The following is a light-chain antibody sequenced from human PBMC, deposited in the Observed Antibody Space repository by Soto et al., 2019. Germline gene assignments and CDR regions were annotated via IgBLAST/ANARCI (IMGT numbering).Light chain of an antibody. J-gene: IGKJ5*01. CDR2: TAS. V-gene: IGKV1-39*01. Sequence: DIQMTQSPSSLSASVGDRVTITCRASQPIGNYLNWYQQTPGNAPKLLIYTASTLLGEVPSRFSGSGSGTDFTLTIDSLQPEDFATYYSQQVSASAITFGRGIRLEIK. CDR1: QPIGNY. CDR3: QQVSASAIT.